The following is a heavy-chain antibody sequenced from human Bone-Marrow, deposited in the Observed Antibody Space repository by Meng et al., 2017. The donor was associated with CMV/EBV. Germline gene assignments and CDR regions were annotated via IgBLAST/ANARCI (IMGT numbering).Heavy chain of an antibody. D-gene: IGHD6-13*01. CDR1: GGSISSSNW. V-gene: IGHV4-4*02. J-gene: IGHJ4*02. CDR3: ARTIAAAGTGTFDY. CDR2: IYHSGST. Sequence: GSLRLSCAVSGGSISSSNWWSWVRQPPGKGLEWIGEIYHSGSTNYNPSLKSRVTISVDTSKNQFSLKLSSVTAADTAVYYCARTIAAAGTGTFDYWGQGTLVTVSS.